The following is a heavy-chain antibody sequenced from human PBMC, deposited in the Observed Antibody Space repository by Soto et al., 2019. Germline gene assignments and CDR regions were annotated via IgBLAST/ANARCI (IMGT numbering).Heavy chain of an antibody. V-gene: IGHV1-69*02. CDR2: IIPILGIA. CDR3: ARGVAVAQDHFQH. CDR1: GGTFSSYT. D-gene: IGHD6-19*01. Sequence: QVQLVQSGTEVKKPGSSVKVSCKASGGTFSSYTISWVRQAPGQGLEWMGRIIPILGIANYAQKFQGRVTITADKSTSTAYMELSSLRSEDTAVYYCARGVAVAQDHFQHWGQATLVTVSS. J-gene: IGHJ1*01.